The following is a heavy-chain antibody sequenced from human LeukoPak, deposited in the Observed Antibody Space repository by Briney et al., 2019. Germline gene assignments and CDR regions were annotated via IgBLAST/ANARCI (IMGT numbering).Heavy chain of an antibody. D-gene: IGHD2-2*01. CDR1: GFTFSSYE. CDR2: ISSSGSTI. J-gene: IGHJ3*02. CDR3: ATETYARGAFDI. Sequence: PGGSLRLSCAASGFTFSSYEMNWVRQAPGKGLEWVSYISSSGSTIYYADSVKGRFTISRDNAKNSLYLQMNSLRAEDTAVYYCATETYARGAFDIWGQGTMVTVSS. V-gene: IGHV3-48*03.